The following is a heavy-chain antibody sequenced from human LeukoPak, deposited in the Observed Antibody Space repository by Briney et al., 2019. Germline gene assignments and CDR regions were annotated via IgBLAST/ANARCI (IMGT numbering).Heavy chain of an antibody. Sequence: SVKVSCKASGGTFSSYAISRVRQAPGQGLEWMGGIIPIFGTANYAQKFQGRVTITADESTSTAYMELSSLRSEDTAVYYCARDDSEMATIDEDPYPYYYYGMDVWGQGTTVTVSS. D-gene: IGHD5-24*01. J-gene: IGHJ6*02. V-gene: IGHV1-69*01. CDR3: ARDDSEMATIDEDPYPYYYYGMDV. CDR1: GGTFSSYA. CDR2: IIPIFGTA.